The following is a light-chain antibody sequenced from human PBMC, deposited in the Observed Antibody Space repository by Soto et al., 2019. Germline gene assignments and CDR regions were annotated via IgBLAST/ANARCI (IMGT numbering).Light chain of an antibody. J-gene: IGKJ3*01. CDR1: QSLIFSSNNKNY. Sequence: DIVMTQSPDSLAVSLGERATINCKSSQSLIFSSNNKNYLTWYQQKPGQPPKLLIYWASTRESGVPDRFSGSGSGTDFTLTISSLQAEDVAVYYCQQHYTTPFTFGPGTKVEIK. V-gene: IGKV4-1*01. CDR2: WAS. CDR3: QQHYTTPFT.